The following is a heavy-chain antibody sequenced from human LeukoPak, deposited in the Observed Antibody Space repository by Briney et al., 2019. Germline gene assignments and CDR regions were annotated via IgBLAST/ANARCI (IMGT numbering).Heavy chain of an antibody. CDR2: INHSGST. J-gene: IGHJ4*02. CDR1: GGSFSGYY. Sequence: SETLSLTCAVSGGSFSGYYWSWIRQPPGKGLEWIGEINHSGSTNYNPSLKSRVTISVDTSKNQFSLKLSSVTAADTAVYYCAKATQLRYFDWLFNPLDYWGQGTLVTVSS. D-gene: IGHD3-9*01. CDR3: AKATQLRYFDWLFNPLDY. V-gene: IGHV4-34*01.